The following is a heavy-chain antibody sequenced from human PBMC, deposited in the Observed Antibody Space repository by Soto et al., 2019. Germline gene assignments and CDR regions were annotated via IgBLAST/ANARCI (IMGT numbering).Heavy chain of an antibody. D-gene: IGHD2-8*01. CDR1: GGSISSSSYY. CDR3: ARNGDCTRPGCIVGWFDP. V-gene: IGHV4-39*07. Sequence: ASETLSLTCTVSGGSISSSSYYWGWIRQPPGKGLEWIGTIYYSGSTYYNPSLKSRVTISVDTSKNQFSLKLSSVTAADTAVYYCARNGDCTRPGCIVGWFDPWGPGTLVTVS. J-gene: IGHJ5*02. CDR2: IYYSGST.